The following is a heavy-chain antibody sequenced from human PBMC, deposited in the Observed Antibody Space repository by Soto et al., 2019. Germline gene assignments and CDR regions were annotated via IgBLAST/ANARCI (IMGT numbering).Heavy chain of an antibody. Sequence: KPSETLSLTCTVSGGSVSPDYWDWIRQPPGKGLEWIGYIYYSGSTNYNPSLKSRVTISIDTSKNQFSLKLSSVTAADTAVYYCARGGKNCGGEFDYWGQGTLVTVSS. CDR3: ARGGKNCGGEFDY. CDR2: IYYSGST. V-gene: IGHV4-59*02. D-gene: IGHD2-21*01. CDR1: GGSVSPDY. J-gene: IGHJ4*02.